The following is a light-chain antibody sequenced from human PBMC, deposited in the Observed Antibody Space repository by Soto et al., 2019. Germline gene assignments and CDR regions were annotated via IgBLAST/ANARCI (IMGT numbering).Light chain of an antibody. V-gene: IGKV3-11*01. CDR2: DTS. Sequence: IVLTQSPGTLSLSPGERATLSCRASQSVSNYLAWYQHKPGQAPRLLFYDTSNRAAGTPARFGGSGSGTEFTLTISSLEPEDFAVYYCVQRSIWPWTVGQGTKVGI. J-gene: IGKJ1*01. CDR1: QSVSNY. CDR3: VQRSIWPWT.